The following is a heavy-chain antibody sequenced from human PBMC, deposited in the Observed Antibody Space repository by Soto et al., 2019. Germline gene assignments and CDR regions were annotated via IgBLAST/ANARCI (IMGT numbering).Heavy chain of an antibody. CDR3: ARGSSIAGIYYRLDV. V-gene: IGHV4-30-2*01. D-gene: IGHD6-6*01. Sequence: SETLSLTCAVSGGSISSGGHSWSWFRQPPGKGLEWIGYIYYSGITYYNPSLKSRVTISLDTSKNQLSLKLSSVTAADTAVYYCARGSSIAGIYYRLDVWGQGTTVTVSS. CDR1: GGSISSGGHS. J-gene: IGHJ6*02. CDR2: IYYSGIT.